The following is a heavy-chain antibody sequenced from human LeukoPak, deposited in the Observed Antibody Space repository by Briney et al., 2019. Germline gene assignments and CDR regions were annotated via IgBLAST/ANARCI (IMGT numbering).Heavy chain of an antibody. D-gene: IGHD1/OR15-1a*01. CDR3: ATSESQTRFDF. Sequence: GESLKISCKGSGYSFTSYWIGWVRQMPGKGLEWMGIIYPGDSDTTYSPSFESQVTISADKSINTAYLQWSSLKASDTAMYYCATSESQTRFDFWGQGTLVTVSS. V-gene: IGHV5-51*01. CDR2: IYPGDSDT. CDR1: GYSFTSYW. J-gene: IGHJ4*02.